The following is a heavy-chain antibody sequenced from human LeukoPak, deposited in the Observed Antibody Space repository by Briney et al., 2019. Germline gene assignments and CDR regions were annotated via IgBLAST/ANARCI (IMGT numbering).Heavy chain of an antibody. V-gene: IGHV5-51*01. CDR2: IYPGDSDT. CDR1: GYFFTSYW. D-gene: IGHD5-24*01. Sequence: GEALEISWKGSGYFFTSYWIGGVRQIAGKGLEWMGIIYPGDSDTRYSPSFQGEVTISADKSISTAHLQWSSPNASDTAMSYCATSDGHGYFDYWGQGTLVTVSS. J-gene: IGHJ4*02. CDR3: ATSDGHGYFDY.